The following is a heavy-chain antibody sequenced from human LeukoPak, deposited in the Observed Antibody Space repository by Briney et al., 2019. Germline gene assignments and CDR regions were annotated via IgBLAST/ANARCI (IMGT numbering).Heavy chain of an antibody. CDR2: ISSTSTYI. Sequence: GGSLRLSYAASGFMFSTYTINWVRQAPGKGLEWVSSISSTSTYIYYGDSVKGRFTISRDNAKNSLYLQMNSLRVEDTAVYFCARAFGPMSIFDYWGQGTLVTVSS. CDR3: ARAFGPMSIFDY. CDR1: GFMFSTYT. V-gene: IGHV3-21*01. J-gene: IGHJ4*02. D-gene: IGHD3-3*02.